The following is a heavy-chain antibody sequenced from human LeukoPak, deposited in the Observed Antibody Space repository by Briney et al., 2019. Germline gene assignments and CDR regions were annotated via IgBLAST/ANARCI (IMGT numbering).Heavy chain of an antibody. Sequence: GGSLRLSCAASGFTFSSYSMNWVRQAPGKGLEWVPSISGSGGRTYYANSVKGRFTISRDNSKNTLYLQMNSLRAEDTAVYYCATTVTTRVDYWGQGTLVTVSS. CDR1: GFTFSSYS. D-gene: IGHD4-17*01. CDR3: ATTVTTRVDY. V-gene: IGHV3-23*01. J-gene: IGHJ4*02. CDR2: ISGSGGRT.